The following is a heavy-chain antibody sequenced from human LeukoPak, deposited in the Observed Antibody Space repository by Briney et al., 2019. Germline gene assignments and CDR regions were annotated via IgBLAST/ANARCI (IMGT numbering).Heavy chain of an antibody. D-gene: IGHD1-26*01. CDR3: AKPYPYSGSFFVDY. V-gene: IGHV3-30*02. J-gene: IGHJ4*02. CDR1: GFSFSSYG. CDR2: IRYDGGDK. Sequence: GGSLRLSCAASGFSFSSYGMHWVRQAPGKGLEWVAFIRYDGGDKHYADSVKGRFTISRDSSKNTLFLQMSSLRAEDTAVYYCAKPYPYSGSFFVDYWGQGTLVTVSS.